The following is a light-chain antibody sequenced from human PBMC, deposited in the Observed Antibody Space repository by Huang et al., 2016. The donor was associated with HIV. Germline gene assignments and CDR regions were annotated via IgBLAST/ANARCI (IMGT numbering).Light chain of an antibody. Sequence: DIVMTQTPLSLSVTPGQLASISCKSSQSLLHSDGKTYLYWYLQKPGQSPQLLIYEVANRCSGVPDRFSGSGSVTDFTLKISRVEAEDVGVYYCMQSIQLPLFTFGPGTKVDVK. CDR1: QSLLHSDGKTY. CDR2: EVA. J-gene: IGKJ3*01. CDR3: MQSIQLPLFT. V-gene: IGKV2D-29*02.